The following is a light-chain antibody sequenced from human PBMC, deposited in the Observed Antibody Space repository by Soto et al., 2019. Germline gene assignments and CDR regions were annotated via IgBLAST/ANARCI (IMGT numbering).Light chain of an antibody. V-gene: IGKV3-11*01. CDR1: QSVITN. Sequence: EIVMTQSPATLSVSPGERATLTCRASQSVITNLAWYQQKSGQAPRLLISDASNRATGTPARFSGSGSGTDFTLTISSLEPEDFAVYYCHQRQYWPPITFGQGTRLEN. CDR3: HQRQYWPPIT. J-gene: IGKJ5*01. CDR2: DAS.